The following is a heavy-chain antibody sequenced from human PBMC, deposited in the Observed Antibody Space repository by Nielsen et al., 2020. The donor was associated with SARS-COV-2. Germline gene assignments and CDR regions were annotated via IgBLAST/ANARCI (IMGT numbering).Heavy chain of an antibody. D-gene: IGHD5-18*01. J-gene: IGHJ4*02. CDR1: GFTFSTYA. Sequence: GESLKISCAASGFTFSTYAMTWVRQAPGKGLEWVSTISGQGGATYYADSVKDHFTISRDNSKNTLYLQMNGLRADDTAEYYCVKDLAVGGYSYGYGEIYWGQGTPVTVSS. V-gene: IGHV3-23*01. CDR2: ISGQGGAT. CDR3: VKDLAVGGYSYGYGEIY.